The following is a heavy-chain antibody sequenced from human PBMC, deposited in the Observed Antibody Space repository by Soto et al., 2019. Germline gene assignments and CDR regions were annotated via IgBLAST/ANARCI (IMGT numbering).Heavy chain of an antibody. CDR2: IWYDGSNK. J-gene: IGHJ3*02. CDR3: ARGAGNYAFDI. Sequence: PGGSLRLSCAASGFTFSSYGMHWVRQVPGKGLEWVAVIWYDGSNKYYADSVKGRFTISRDNSKNTLYLQMNSLRAEDTAVYYCARGAGNYAFDIWGQGTMVTVSS. CDR1: GFTFSSYG. V-gene: IGHV3-33*01. D-gene: IGHD6-13*01.